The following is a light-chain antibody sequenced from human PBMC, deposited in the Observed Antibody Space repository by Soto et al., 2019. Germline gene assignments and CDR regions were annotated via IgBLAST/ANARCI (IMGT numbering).Light chain of an antibody. CDR3: QQRNNWPPWT. Sequence: EVVLTQSPATLSLSPGERATLSCRASQSVGSFLAWYQQKPGQAPRLLIYDASNRATGIPARFSGSGSGTAFTLTISSLEPEDFAVYYCQQRNNWPPWTFGQGTKVEIK. CDR2: DAS. J-gene: IGKJ1*01. CDR1: QSVGSF. V-gene: IGKV3-11*01.